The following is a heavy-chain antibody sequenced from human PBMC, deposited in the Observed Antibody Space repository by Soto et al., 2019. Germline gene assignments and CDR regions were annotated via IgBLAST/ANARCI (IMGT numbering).Heavy chain of an antibody. CDR2: ISGSGSST. CDR3: AKDLFSWNYGPDAFDI. J-gene: IGHJ3*02. D-gene: IGHD1-7*01. Sequence: GGSLRLSCAASGFTFTNYGMSGVRQAPGKGLEWVSTISGSGSSTYYADSVKGRFTISRDNSKNTLHLQMNSLRAEDTAVFYCAKDLFSWNYGPDAFDIWGQGTMVTVSS. V-gene: IGHV3-23*01. CDR1: GFTFTNYG.